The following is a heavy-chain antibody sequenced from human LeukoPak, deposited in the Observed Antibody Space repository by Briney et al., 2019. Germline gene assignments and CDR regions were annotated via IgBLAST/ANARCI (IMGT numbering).Heavy chain of an antibody. CDR2: INPNSGGT. V-gene: IGHV1-2*02. CDR1: GYTFTGYH. CDR3: ATSAAAAVDFDY. D-gene: IGHD6-13*01. Sequence: ASVKVSCKASGYTFTGYHMHWVRQAPGQGLEWMGWINPNSGGTNYAQKFQGRVTMTRDTSISTAYMELSRLRSDDTAVYYCATSAAAAVDFDYWGQGTLVTVSS. J-gene: IGHJ4*02.